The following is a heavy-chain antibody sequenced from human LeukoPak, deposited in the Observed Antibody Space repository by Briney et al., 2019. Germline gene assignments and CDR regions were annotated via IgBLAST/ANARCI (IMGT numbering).Heavy chain of an antibody. Sequence: GGSLRLSCAASGFTFSSYSMNWVRQAPGKGLEWVSYISSSSSTIYYADSVKGRFTISRDNAKNSLYLQMNSLRAEDTAVYYCAREVGTRTIFGAVDYWGQGTLVTVSS. CDR1: GFTFSSYS. CDR3: AREVGTRTIFGAVDY. D-gene: IGHD3-3*01. V-gene: IGHV3-48*01. CDR2: ISSSSSTI. J-gene: IGHJ4*02.